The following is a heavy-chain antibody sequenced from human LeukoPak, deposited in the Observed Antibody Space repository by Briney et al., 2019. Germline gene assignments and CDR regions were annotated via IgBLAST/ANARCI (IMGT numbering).Heavy chain of an antibody. D-gene: IGHD1-1*01. CDR2: IIPIFGTA. CDR3: ARDRRTGNDAFDI. Sequence: ASVKVSCKASGYTFTSYYMHWVRQAPGQGLEWMGGIIPIFGTANYAQKFQGRVTITADESTSTAYMELSSLRSEDTAVYYCARDRRTGNDAFDIWAKGQWSPSLQ. J-gene: IGHJ3*02. V-gene: IGHV1-69*13. CDR1: GYTFTSYY.